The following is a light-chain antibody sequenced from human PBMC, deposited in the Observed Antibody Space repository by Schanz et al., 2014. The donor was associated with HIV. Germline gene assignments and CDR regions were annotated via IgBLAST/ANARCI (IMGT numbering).Light chain of an antibody. J-gene: IGLJ3*02. CDR2: NTY. Sequence: QSVLTQAPSASGTPGQRVTISCSGSSSDFKTNAVLWYQQLPGAAPQLLIYNTYHRPSGVPDRFSGSQSGASASLAISGLQSEDEADFYCATWDDSLNGWVFGGGTKLTVL. V-gene: IGLV1-44*01. CDR3: ATWDDSLNGWV. CDR1: SSDFKTNA.